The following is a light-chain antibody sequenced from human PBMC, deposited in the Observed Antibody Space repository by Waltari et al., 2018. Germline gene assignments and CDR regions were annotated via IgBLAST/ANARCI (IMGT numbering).Light chain of an antibody. V-gene: IGKV3-20*01. Sequence: EIVLTQSPGTLSLSPGKRATLACRASQTVSSSFLAWYQQKPGQAPRLLIYAAFSRATGIPERFSGSGSGTDFTLTISRLEPEDFAVYYCQQYGRSPRTFGQGTKVEIK. CDR2: AAF. J-gene: IGKJ1*01. CDR1: QTVSSSF. CDR3: QQYGRSPRT.